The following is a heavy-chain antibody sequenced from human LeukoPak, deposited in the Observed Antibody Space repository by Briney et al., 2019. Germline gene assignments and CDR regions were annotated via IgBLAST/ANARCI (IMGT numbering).Heavy chain of an antibody. D-gene: IGHD3-3*01. J-gene: IGHJ5*02. V-gene: IGHV4-61*02. CDR1: GGSISSGGYY. Sequence: SETLSLTCTVSGGSISSGGYYWSWIRQPAGKGLEWIGRIYTSGSTNYNPSLKSRVTISVDTSKNQFSLKLSSVTAADTAVYYCARDRITIFGVPSGPHGWFDPWGQGTLVTVSS. CDR3: ARDRITIFGVPSGPHGWFDP. CDR2: IYTSGST.